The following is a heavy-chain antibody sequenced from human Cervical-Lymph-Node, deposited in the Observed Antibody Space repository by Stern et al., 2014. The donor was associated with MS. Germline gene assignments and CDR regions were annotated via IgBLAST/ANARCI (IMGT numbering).Heavy chain of an antibody. CDR3: TKDIQDIVMVLADYSLGGDTYDI. D-gene: IGHD2-15*01. V-gene: IGHV3-23*04. Sequence: EVQLVESGGGLVQPGGSLRVSCAASGFTFNTFAMNWVRQAPGKGLEWVSTITGSGGRAYYADSVKGRFTMSRDNSKSTLYLQMNSLRADDTAVYYCTKDIQDIVMVLADYSLGGDTYDIWGPGTMVTVSS. CDR1: GFTFNTFA. CDR2: ITGSGGRA. J-gene: IGHJ3*02.